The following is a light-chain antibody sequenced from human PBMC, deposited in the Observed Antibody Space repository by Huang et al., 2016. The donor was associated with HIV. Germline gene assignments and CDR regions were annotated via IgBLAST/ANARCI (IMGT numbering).Light chain of an antibody. CDR2: DTS. CDR1: QNVRNN. V-gene: IGKV3D-15*01. CDR3: QQYDKWPPGLT. J-gene: IGKJ4*01. Sequence: EIKMTQSPATLSVSPGGRVTLSCRASQNVRNNLAWYQQKTCQNPRLLIYDTSTRSSGIPARFSGSGSVTEFTLTISGLQSEDFAIYYCQQYDKWPPGLTFGGGTKVEI.